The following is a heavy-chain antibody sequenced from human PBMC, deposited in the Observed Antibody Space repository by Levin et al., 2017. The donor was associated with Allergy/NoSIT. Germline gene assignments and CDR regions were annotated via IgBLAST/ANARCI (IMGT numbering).Heavy chain of an antibody. CDR2: IYYSGST. Sequence: PSETLSLTCTVSGGSISSGDYYWSWIRQPPGKGLEWIGYIYYSGSTYYNPSLKSRVTISVDTSKNQFSLKPSSVPAADTAVHYCARARGDYGDYNSWGQGTLVTVSS. CDR3: ARARGDYGDYNS. V-gene: IGHV4-30-4*01. D-gene: IGHD4-17*01. J-gene: IGHJ4*02. CDR1: GGSISSGDYY.